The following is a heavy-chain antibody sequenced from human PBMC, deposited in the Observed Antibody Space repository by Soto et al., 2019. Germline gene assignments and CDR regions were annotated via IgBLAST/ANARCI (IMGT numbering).Heavy chain of an antibody. J-gene: IGHJ4*02. CDR3: ARYVMDDILTGEKVHFDY. V-gene: IGHV1-18*01. Sequence: VKVSCKASGYTFTSYGISWVRQAPGQGLEWMGWINAYNGNTNYAQKFQGRVTMTTDTSTSTAYMELRGLRSDDTAVYYCARYVMDDILTGEKVHFDYWGQGTLVTVSS. D-gene: IGHD3-9*01. CDR2: INAYNGNT. CDR1: GYTFTSYG.